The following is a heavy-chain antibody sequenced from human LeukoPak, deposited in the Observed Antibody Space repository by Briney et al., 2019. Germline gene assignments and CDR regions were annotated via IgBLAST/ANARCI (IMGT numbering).Heavy chain of an antibody. D-gene: IGHD3-10*01. CDR2: INGDGSTT. J-gene: IGHJ4*02. CDR1: GFTFSTYW. Sequence: QSGGSLRLSCTASGFTFSTYWINWVRQSPGKGLVWVALINGDGSTTTHADSVKGRFTISRDNAKNTAYLQMNSLRDEDTAVYFCVRDYAGSPDYWGQGTLVTVSA. V-gene: IGHV3-74*03. CDR3: VRDYAGSPDY.